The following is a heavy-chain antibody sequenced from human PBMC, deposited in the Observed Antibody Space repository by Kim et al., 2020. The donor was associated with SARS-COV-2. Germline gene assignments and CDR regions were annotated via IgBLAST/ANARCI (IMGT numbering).Heavy chain of an antibody. CDR3: AKAFYYDSSGYYHVAFDI. V-gene: IGHV3-30*18. J-gene: IGHJ3*02. CDR1: GFTFSSYG. Sequence: GGSLRLSCAASGFTFSSYGMHWVRQAPGKGLEWVAVISYDGSNKYYADSVKGRFTISRDNSKNTLYLQMNSLRAEDTAVYYCAKAFYYDSSGYYHVAFDIWGQGTMVTVFS. CDR2: ISYDGSNK. D-gene: IGHD3-22*01.